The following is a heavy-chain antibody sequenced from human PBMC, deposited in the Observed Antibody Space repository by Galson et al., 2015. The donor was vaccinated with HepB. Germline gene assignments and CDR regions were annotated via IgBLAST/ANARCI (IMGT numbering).Heavy chain of an antibody. D-gene: IGHD4-17*01. Sequence: SVKVSCKASGYTLTSYYMHWVRQAPGQGLEWMGIINPSGGSTSYAQKFQGRVTMTRDTSTSTVYMELSSLRSEDTAVYYCAYGDYVHYFDYWGQGTLVTVSS. J-gene: IGHJ4*02. V-gene: IGHV1-46*03. CDR3: AYGDYVHYFDY. CDR2: INPSGGST. CDR1: GYTLTSYY.